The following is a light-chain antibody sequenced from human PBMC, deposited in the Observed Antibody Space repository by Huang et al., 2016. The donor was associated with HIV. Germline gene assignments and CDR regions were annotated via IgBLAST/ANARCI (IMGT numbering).Light chain of an antibody. J-gene: IGKJ1*01. Sequence: EIVMTQSPGTLTVSPWERATLSCRASQSVSSNLAWYQQKPGQTPRLIIYGASTRATGSPARVSGSGSGTEVTRTIGSLQCEDCGVCGCRECGGGPSWTFGQGTKVEIK. CDR3: RECGGGPSWT. CDR2: GAS. CDR1: QSVSSN. V-gene: IGKV3-15*01.